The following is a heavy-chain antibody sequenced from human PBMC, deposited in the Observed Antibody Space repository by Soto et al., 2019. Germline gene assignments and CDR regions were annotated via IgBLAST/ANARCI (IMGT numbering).Heavy chain of an antibody. V-gene: IGHV5-51*01. J-gene: IGHJ1*01. CDR2: IYLGDSDT. CDR1: GYSFSTYW. D-gene: IGHD6-19*01. Sequence: PGEALKISCKGSGYSFSTYWIAWGRQMPGKGLKWMGIIYLGDSDTRYSPSFQGQVTTSADKSTSTAYLQWSSLKASDTAMYYCARHDGRGWPFAHWALGTLVTVSS. CDR3: ARHDGRGWPFAH.